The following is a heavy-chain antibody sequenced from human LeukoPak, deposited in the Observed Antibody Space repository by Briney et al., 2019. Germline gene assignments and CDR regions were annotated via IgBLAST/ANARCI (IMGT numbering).Heavy chain of an antibody. CDR1: GYTFTNYF. V-gene: IGHV1-46*01. CDR3: ARDGRNYYDSSGSGYFDY. Sequence: ASVKVSCKASGYTFTNYFVHWVRQAPGQGLEWMGIINPSGGSTRYAQKFQGRDTMTRDTSTSTVYMELSSLRSEDTAVYYCARDGRNYYDSSGSGYFDYWGQGTLVTVSS. J-gene: IGHJ4*02. CDR2: INPSGGST. D-gene: IGHD3-22*01.